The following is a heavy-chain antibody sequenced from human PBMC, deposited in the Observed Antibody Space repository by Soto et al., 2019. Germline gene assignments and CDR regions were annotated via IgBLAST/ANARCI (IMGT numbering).Heavy chain of an antibody. CDR1: EFSLSTYS. CDR3: AKTRVAVAETSVDPYYGMDV. V-gene: IGHV3-21*04. Sequence: PGGSLRLSCTASEFSLSTYSMNWVRQAPGKGLEWVSSISTRSDVYYADSVKGRFTIARDNAKNTLYLQMNSLRAEDTAVYYCAKTRVAVAETSVDPYYGMDVWGQGTTVTVSS. CDR2: ISTRSDV. J-gene: IGHJ6*02. D-gene: IGHD6-19*01.